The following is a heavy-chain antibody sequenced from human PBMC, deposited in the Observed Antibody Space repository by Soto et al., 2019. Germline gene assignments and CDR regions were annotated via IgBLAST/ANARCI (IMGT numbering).Heavy chain of an antibody. V-gene: IGHV3-30*18. Sequence: QVQLVESGGGVVQPGRSLRLSCAASGFTFSSYGMHWVRQAPGKGLEWVAVISYDGSNKYYADSVKGRFTISRDNSKNTLYLQMNSLRAEDTAVYYCAKSSMLYNFDYWGQGTLVTVSS. CDR1: GFTFSSYG. CDR3: AKSSMLYNFDY. D-gene: IGHD2-8*01. CDR2: ISYDGSNK. J-gene: IGHJ4*02.